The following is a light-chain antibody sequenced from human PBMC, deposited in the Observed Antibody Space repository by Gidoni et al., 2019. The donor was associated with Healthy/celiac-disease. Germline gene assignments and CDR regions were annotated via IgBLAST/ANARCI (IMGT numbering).Light chain of an antibody. V-gene: IGKV3-11*01. Sequence: IVLTQSPATLSLSPGERATLSCRASQSVSSYLAWYQQKPGQAPRLLIYDASNRATGIPARCSGSGSGTDFTLTISSLEPEDFAVYYCQQRSNWHPWTFGQGTKVEIK. CDR1: QSVSSY. CDR3: QQRSNWHPWT. J-gene: IGKJ1*01. CDR2: DAS.